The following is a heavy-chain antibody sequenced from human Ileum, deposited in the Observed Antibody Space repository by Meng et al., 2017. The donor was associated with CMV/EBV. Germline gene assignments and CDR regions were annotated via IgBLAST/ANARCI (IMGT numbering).Heavy chain of an antibody. Sequence: GTFSSYAISWVRQAPGQGLEWMGGIIPIFGTANYAQKFQGRVTITTDESTSTAYMELSSLRSEDTAVYYCARERIAVGGVVPGWFDPWGQGTLVTVSS. CDR3: ARERIAVGGVVPGWFDP. CDR1: GTFSSYA. CDR2: IIPIFGTA. V-gene: IGHV1-69*05. J-gene: IGHJ5*02. D-gene: IGHD6-19*01.